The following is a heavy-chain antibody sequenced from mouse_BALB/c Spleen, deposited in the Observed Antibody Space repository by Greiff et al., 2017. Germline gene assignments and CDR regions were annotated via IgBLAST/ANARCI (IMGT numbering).Heavy chain of an antibody. D-gene: IGHD2-3*01. CDR1: GFTFSSYA. CDR3: ARGGDGYYGFAY. CDR2: ISSGGST. Sequence: EVKLMESGGGLVKPGGSLKLSCAASGFTFSSYAMSWVRQTPEKRLEWVASISSGGSTYYPDSVKGRFTISRDNARNILYLQMSSLRSEDTAMYYCARGGDGYYGFAYWGQGTLVTVSA. J-gene: IGHJ3*01. V-gene: IGHV5-6-5*01.